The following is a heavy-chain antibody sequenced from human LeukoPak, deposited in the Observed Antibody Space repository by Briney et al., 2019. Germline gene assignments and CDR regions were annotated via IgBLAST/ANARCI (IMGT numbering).Heavy chain of an antibody. J-gene: IGHJ4*02. CDR3: ARHKPVYYYDSSGYDY. Sequence: SETLSLTCTVSGGSISSSSYYWGWIRQPPGKGLEWIGSIYYSGSTYYNPSLKSRVTISVDTSKNQFSLKLSSVTAADTAVYCCARHKPVYYYDSSGYDYWGQGTLVTISS. D-gene: IGHD3-22*01. CDR2: IYYSGST. V-gene: IGHV4-39*01. CDR1: GGSISSSSYY.